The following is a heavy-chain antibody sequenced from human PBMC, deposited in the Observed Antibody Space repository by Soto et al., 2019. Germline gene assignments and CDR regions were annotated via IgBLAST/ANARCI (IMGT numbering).Heavy chain of an antibody. CDR1: GGSFSGYY. V-gene: IGHV4-34*01. D-gene: IGHD1-1*01. Sequence: PSETLSLTCAVYGGSFSGYYWSWIRQPPGKGLEWIGEINHSGSTNYNPSLKSRVTISVDTSKNQFSLKLSSVTAADTAVYYCAREKVSWNQWYSYYYG. CDR2: INHSGST. CDR3: AREKVSWNQWYSYYYG. J-gene: IGHJ6*01.